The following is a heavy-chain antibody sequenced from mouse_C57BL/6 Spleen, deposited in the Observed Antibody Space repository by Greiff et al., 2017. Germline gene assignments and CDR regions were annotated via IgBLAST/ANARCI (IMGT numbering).Heavy chain of an antibody. J-gene: IGHJ4*01. Sequence: EVQLQQSGPVLVKPGASVKMSCKASGYTFTDYYMNWVKQSHGKSLEWIGVINPYNGGTSYNQKFKGKATLTVGKSSSTAYMELNSLTSEDSAVYYCATYSVSGYAMDYWGQGTSVTVSS. CDR2: INPYNGGT. CDR1: GYTFTDYY. D-gene: IGHD2-10*02. V-gene: IGHV1-19*01. CDR3: ATYSVSGYAMDY.